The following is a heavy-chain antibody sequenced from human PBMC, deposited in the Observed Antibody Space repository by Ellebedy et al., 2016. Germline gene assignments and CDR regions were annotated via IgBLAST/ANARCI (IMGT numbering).Heavy chain of an antibody. D-gene: IGHD6-19*01. J-gene: IGHJ6*03. CDR1: GYSFTSYW. CDR3: ARHPIAVAGSGYYYYMDV. V-gene: IGHV5-51*01. CDR2: IYPGDSDT. Sequence: GESLKISXKGSGYSFTSYWIGWVRQMPGKGLEWMGIIYPGDSDTRYSPSFQGQVTISADKSISTAYLQWSSLKASDTAMYYCARHPIAVAGSGYYYYMDVWGKGTTVTVSS.